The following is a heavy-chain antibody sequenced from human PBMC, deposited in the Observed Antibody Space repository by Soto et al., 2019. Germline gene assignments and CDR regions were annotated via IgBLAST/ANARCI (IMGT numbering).Heavy chain of an antibody. V-gene: IGHV3-30*18. D-gene: IGHD3-22*01. CDR2: ISYDGSNK. Sequence: PGGSLRLSCAASGFTFSSYGMHWVRQAPGKGLEWVAVISYDGSNKYYADSVKGRFTISRDNSKNTLYLQMNSLRAEDTAVYYCAKEEMFYDSSGYLDSWGQGTLVTVSS. CDR3: AKEEMFYDSSGYLDS. CDR1: GFTFSSYG. J-gene: IGHJ4*02.